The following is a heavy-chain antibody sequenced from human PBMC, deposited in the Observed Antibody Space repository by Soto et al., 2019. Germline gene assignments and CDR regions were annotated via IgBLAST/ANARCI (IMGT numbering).Heavy chain of an antibody. V-gene: IGHV1-69*01. CDR3: AIQWGEITMVRGVIITAGNAFDI. CDR1: GGTFSSYA. Sequence: QVQLVQSGAEVKKPGSSVKVSCKASGGTFSSYAISWVRQAPGQGLEWMGGIIPIFGTANYAQKFQGRVRGTADESTSTAYMELSSLRSEDTAVYYCAIQWGEITMVRGVIITAGNAFDIWGQGTMVTVSS. CDR2: IIPIFGTA. D-gene: IGHD3-10*01. J-gene: IGHJ3*02.